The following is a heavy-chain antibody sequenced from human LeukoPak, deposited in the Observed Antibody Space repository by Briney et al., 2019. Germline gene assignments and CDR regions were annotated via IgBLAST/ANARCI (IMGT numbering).Heavy chain of an antibody. CDR3: ATHDPPYSSGWYVGY. V-gene: IGHV4-59*08. Sequence: NPSETLSLTCTVSGGSISSYYWSWIRQPPGKGLEWIGYISYSGSTNYNPSLKSRVTISVDTSKNQFSLKLSSVTAADTAVYYCATHDPPYSSGWYVGYWGQGTLVTVSS. J-gene: IGHJ4*02. CDR2: ISYSGST. D-gene: IGHD6-19*01. CDR1: GGSISSYY.